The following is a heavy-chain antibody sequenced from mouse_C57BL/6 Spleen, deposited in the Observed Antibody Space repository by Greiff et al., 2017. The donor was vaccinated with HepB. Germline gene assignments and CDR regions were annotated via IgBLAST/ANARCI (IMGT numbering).Heavy chain of an antibody. CDR3: ALDYYGSSLGY. V-gene: IGHV1-72*01. CDR2: IDPNSGGT. Sequence: QVQLQQPGAELVKPGASVTLSCKASGYTFTSYWMHWVKQRPGRGLEWIGRIDPNSGGTNYNEKFKSKATLTVDKPSSTAYMQLNSLTSEDSAVYYCALDYYGSSLGYWGQGTTLTVSS. D-gene: IGHD1-1*01. J-gene: IGHJ2*01. CDR1: GYTFTSYW.